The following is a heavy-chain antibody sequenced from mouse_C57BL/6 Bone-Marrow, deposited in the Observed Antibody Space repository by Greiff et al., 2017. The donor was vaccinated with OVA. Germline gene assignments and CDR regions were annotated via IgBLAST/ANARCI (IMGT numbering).Heavy chain of an antibody. CDR1: GYSFTSGYY. CDR2: ISDDGSN. Sequence: EVQLQESGPGLVKPSQSLSLTCSVTGYSFTSGYYWNLIRQFPGNKLEWMGYISDDGSNNHNPSLKNRISITRDTSKNQLFLKLNSVTTKDKATNYCAGDGPYDGMDYWGQGTSVTVS. CDR3: AGDGPYDGMDY. V-gene: IGHV3-6*01. J-gene: IGHJ4*01. D-gene: IGHD2-3*01.